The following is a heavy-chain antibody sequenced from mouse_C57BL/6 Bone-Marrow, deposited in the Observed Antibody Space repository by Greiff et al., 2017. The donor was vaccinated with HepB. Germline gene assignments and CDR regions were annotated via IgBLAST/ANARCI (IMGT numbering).Heavy chain of an antibody. V-gene: IGHV1-15*01. CDR1: GYTFTDYE. Sequence: QLQQSGAELVRPGASVTLSCKASGYTFTDYEMHWVKQTPVHGLEWIRAIDPETGGTAYNQKFKGKAILTADKSSSTAYMELRSLTSEDSAVYYCTTFTTVVGYFDVWGTGTTVTVSS. CDR3: TTFTTVVGYFDV. J-gene: IGHJ1*03. D-gene: IGHD1-1*01. CDR2: IDPETGGT.